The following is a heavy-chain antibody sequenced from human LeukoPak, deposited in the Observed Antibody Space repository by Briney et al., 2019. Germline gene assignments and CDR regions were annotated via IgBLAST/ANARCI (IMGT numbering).Heavy chain of an antibody. Sequence: PGGSLRLSCAASGFTFSRNWMHWVRQDPGKGLVWVSRINSDGSNTHIAGSVKGRFTMSRDNAKNRLYLQMNSLGAEDTAVYYCATGQGYGLDVWGQGTTVTVSS. J-gene: IGHJ6*02. CDR1: GFTFSRNW. D-gene: IGHD1-14*01. CDR2: INSDGSNT. CDR3: ATGQGYGLDV. V-gene: IGHV3-74*01.